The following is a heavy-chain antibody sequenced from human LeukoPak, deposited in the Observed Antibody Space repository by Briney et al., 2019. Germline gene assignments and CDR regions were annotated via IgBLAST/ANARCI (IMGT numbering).Heavy chain of an antibody. V-gene: IGHV3-30-3*01. Sequence: GGSLRLSCAASGFTFSSYAMHWVRQAPGKGLEWVAVISYDGSNKYYADSVKGRFTISGDNSKNTLYLQMNSLRAEDTAVYYCARSIDVTYYYYGMDVWGQGTTVTVSS. CDR2: ISYDGSNK. CDR1: GFTFSSYA. CDR3: ARSIDVTYYYYGMDV. D-gene: IGHD2/OR15-2a*01. J-gene: IGHJ6*02.